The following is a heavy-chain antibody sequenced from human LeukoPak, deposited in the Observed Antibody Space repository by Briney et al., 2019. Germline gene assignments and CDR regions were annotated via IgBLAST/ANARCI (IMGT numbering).Heavy chain of an antibody. Sequence: ASVKVSCKASGYTFTSYGISWVRQAPGQGLEWMGWISAYNGNTNYAQKLQGRVTMTTDTSTSTAYMELRSLRSDDTAVYYCAREGNPGIAAAGKDDAFDIWGQGTMGTVSS. CDR2: ISAYNGNT. V-gene: IGHV1-18*01. CDR3: AREGNPGIAAAGKDDAFDI. CDR1: GYTFTSYG. J-gene: IGHJ3*02. D-gene: IGHD6-13*01.